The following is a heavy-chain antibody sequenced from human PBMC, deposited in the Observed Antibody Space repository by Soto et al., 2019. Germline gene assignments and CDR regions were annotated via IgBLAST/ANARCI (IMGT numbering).Heavy chain of an antibody. CDR1: GFTFTSSA. V-gene: IGHV1-58*01. J-gene: IGHJ6*02. Sequence: SVKVSCKASGFTFTSSAVQWVRQARGQRLEWIGWIVVGSGNTNYAQKFQERVTITRDMSTSTAYMELSSLRSEDTPVYYCAAMVRGVKYYYYGMDVWGQGTTVTVSS. D-gene: IGHD3-10*01. CDR2: IVVGSGNT. CDR3: AAMVRGVKYYYYGMDV.